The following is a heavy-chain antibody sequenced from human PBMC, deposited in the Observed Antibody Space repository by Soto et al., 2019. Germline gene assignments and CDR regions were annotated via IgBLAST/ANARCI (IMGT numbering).Heavy chain of an antibody. D-gene: IGHD3-22*01. CDR2: LSYDGSDK. J-gene: IGHJ4*02. V-gene: IGHV3-30*03. CDR3: ARDHGYYDSSGPEY. Sequence: QVQLVESGGGVVQPGRSLTLSCAASGFTFSSFGMHWVRQAPGKGLEWVAVLSYDGSDKYYADSVKGRFTISRDNSKNTQDLQMNSLRVEDTAVYYCARDHGYYDSSGPEYWGQGTLVTVAS. CDR1: GFTFSSFG.